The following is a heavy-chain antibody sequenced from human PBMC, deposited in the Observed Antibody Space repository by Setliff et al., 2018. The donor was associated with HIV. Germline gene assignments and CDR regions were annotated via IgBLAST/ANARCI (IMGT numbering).Heavy chain of an antibody. CDR1: GGSISRGDYY. Sequence: SETLSLTCTVSGGSISRGDYYWNWIRQPAGKGLEWIGHIYTSGSTSGSTNYNPSLKSRVTISVDTSKNQFSLKVRSVTTADTAVYFCARLFIPNYFDPWGQGTLVTVSS. CDR2: IYTSGSTSGST. CDR3: ARLFIPNYFDP. D-gene: IGHD2-21*01. V-gene: IGHV4-61*09. J-gene: IGHJ5*02.